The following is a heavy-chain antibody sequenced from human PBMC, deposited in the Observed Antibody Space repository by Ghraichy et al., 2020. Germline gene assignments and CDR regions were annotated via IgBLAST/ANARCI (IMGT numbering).Heavy chain of an antibody. J-gene: IGHJ4*02. Sequence: SETLSLTCAVYGGSFSGYYWSWIRQPPGKGLEWIGEINHSGSTNYNPSLKSRVTISVDTSKNQFSLKLSSVTAADTAVYYCASRNQLAGFDYWGQGTLVTVSS. D-gene: IGHD6-6*01. CDR2: INHSGST. CDR3: ASRNQLAGFDY. V-gene: IGHV4-34*01. CDR1: GGSFSGYY.